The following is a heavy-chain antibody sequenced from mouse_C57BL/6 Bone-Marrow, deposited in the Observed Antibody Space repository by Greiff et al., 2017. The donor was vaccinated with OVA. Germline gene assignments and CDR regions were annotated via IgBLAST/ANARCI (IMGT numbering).Heavy chain of an antibody. Sequence: VQLKESGPELVKPGASVKISCTASGYAFSSSWMNWVKQRPGKGLEWIGRIYPGDGDTNYNGKFKGKATLTADKSSSTAYMQLSSLTSENSAVYFWARKSWDVDDWGQGTTLTVSS. CDR2: IYPGDGDT. V-gene: IGHV1-82*01. CDR1: GYAFSSSW. J-gene: IGHJ2*01. CDR3: ARKSWDVDD. D-gene: IGHD4-1*01.